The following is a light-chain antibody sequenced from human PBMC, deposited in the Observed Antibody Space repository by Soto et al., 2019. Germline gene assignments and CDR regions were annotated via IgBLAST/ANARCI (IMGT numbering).Light chain of an antibody. J-gene: IGKJ1*01. CDR2: DAS. Sequence: EIVLTQSPATLSLSPGEGATPSGRASQSVSGTLAWYHQKPGKPPRLLIYDASNRATGIPARFSGSGSGTDFTLTISSLEPEDFAVYYCQQRSNWPPTWTFGQGTKVEIK. CDR1: QSVSGT. CDR3: QQRSNWPPTWT. V-gene: IGKV3-11*01.